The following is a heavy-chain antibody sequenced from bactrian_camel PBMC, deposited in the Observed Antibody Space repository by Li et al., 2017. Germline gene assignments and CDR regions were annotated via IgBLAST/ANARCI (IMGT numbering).Heavy chain of an antibody. J-gene: IGHJ4*01. CDR3: AAAPGTCLWAGYYDSKYKY. V-gene: IGHV3S31*01. CDR1: GATGRSYT. Sequence: DVQLVESGGGSVEAGGSLSLSCAASGATGRSYTMAWFRQAPGKEREGVARVGINGGGSTALYADSVKGRFTISRENANEKKILHLQMDSLKSEDTSVYYCAAAPGTCLWAGYYDSKYKYWGQGTQVTVS. CDR2: INGGGSTA. D-gene: IGHD2*01.